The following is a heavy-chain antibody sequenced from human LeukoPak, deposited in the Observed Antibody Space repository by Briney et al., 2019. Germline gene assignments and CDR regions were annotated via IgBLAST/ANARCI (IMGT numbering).Heavy chain of an antibody. CDR3: AKKGRDIVVVPAAYYYYYMGV. CDR1: GFTFSSYA. Sequence: GGSLRLSCAASGFTFSSYAMSWVRQAPGKGLEWVSAISGSGGSTYYADSVKGRFTISRDNSKNTLYLQMNSLRAEDTAVYYCAKKGRDIVVVPAAYYYYYMGVWGKGTTVTVSS. D-gene: IGHD2-2*01. CDR2: ISGSGGST. J-gene: IGHJ6*03. V-gene: IGHV3-23*01.